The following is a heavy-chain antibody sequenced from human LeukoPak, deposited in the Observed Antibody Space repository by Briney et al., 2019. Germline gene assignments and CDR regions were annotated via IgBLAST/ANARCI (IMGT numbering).Heavy chain of an antibody. V-gene: IGHV1-18*01. D-gene: IGHD1-26*01. CDR1: GYTFTSYG. J-gene: IGHJ4*02. Sequence: ASVKVSCKASGYTFTSYGISWVRQAPGQGLEGMGWISAYNGNTNYAQKLQGRVTMTTDTSTSTAYMELRSLRSDDTAVYYCARIIVGATIGYFDYWGQGTLVTVSS. CDR2: ISAYNGNT. CDR3: ARIIVGATIGYFDY.